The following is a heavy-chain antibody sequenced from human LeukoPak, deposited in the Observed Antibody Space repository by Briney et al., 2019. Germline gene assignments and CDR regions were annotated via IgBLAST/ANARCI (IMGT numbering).Heavy chain of an antibody. CDR2: INHSGST. D-gene: IGHD2-15*01. Sequence: SETLSLTCAVYGGSFSGYYWSWIRQPPGKGLEWIGEINHSGSTNYNPSLKSRVTISVDTSKNQFSLKLSSVTAADTAVCYCARGIDCSGGSCYSNYFDYWGQGTLVTVSS. CDR1: GGSFSGYY. V-gene: IGHV4-34*01. J-gene: IGHJ4*02. CDR3: ARGIDCSGGSCYSNYFDY.